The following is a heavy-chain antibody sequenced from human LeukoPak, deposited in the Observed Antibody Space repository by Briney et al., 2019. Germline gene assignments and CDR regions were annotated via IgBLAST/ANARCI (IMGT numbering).Heavy chain of an antibody. D-gene: IGHD3-3*01. J-gene: IGHJ6*03. CDR2: ISSSSSYI. CDR1: GFTFSSYS. V-gene: IGHV3-21*01. Sequence: GGSLRLSCAASGFTFSSYSMNWVRQAPGKGLEWVSSISSSSSYIYYADSVKGRFTISRDNAKNSLYLQMNSLRAEDTAVYYCARNYDFWSGYYVYYYMDVWGKGTTVTVSS. CDR3: ARNYDFWSGYYVYYYMDV.